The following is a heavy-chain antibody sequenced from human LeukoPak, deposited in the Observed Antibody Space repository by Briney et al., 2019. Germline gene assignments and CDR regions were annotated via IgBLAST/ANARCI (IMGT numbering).Heavy chain of an antibody. Sequence: PSETLSLTCAVYGGSFSGYYWSWIRQPPGKGLEWIGEINHSGSTNYNPSLKARVTISVDTSKNQFSLKLSSVTGADTAAYYCARHKVVISTFSYYYYMDVWGKGTTVTISS. J-gene: IGHJ6*03. D-gene: IGHD3-22*01. CDR1: GGSFSGYY. V-gene: IGHV4-34*01. CDR2: INHSGST. CDR3: ARHKVVISTFSYYYYMDV.